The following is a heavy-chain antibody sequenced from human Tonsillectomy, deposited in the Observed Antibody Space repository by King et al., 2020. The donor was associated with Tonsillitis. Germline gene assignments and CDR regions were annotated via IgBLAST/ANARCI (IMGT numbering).Heavy chain of an antibody. CDR3: ARDGLHKQYCSSASCYSRDFDY. J-gene: IGHJ4*02. V-gene: IGHV3-30-3*01. CDR1: GFTFSSYA. CDR2: ISYDGSNK. D-gene: IGHD2-2*01. Sequence: HVQLVESGGGVVQPGRSLRLSCAASGFTFSSYAMHWVRQAPGKGLEWVAVISYDGSNKYYADSVKGRFTISRDNSKNTLYLQMNSLRAEDTAVYYCARDGLHKQYCSSASCYSRDFDYWGQGTLVTVSS.